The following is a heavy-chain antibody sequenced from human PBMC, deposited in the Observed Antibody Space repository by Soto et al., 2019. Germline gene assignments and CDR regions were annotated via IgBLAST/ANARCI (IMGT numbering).Heavy chain of an antibody. CDR2: IYWNDDK. CDR1: GFSLTTNGVA. D-gene: IGHD3-22*01. J-gene: IGHJ4*02. Sequence: ESGPTLVNPTQTLTLTCTFSGFSLTTNGVAVGWVRQPPGKALKWLGFIYWNDDKRYSPSLRNRLTITKDTSKNQVFLTMTDMDPADTATYYCAHSRSLPDYYDASGWYYYFDQWGQGTQVTVSS. CDR3: AHSRSLPDYYDASGWYYYFDQ. V-gene: IGHV2-5*01.